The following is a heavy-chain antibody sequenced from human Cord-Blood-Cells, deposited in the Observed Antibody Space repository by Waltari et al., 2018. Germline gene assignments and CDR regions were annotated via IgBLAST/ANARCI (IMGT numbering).Heavy chain of an antibody. CDR2: VNPNSGGT. D-gene: IGHD3-10*01. Sequence: QVQLVQSGAEVKKPGASVKVSCKASGYTFTGYYMHWVRQAPGQGLEWMGWVNPNSGGTNYAQKFQGRVTMTRDTSISTAYMERSRLRSDDTAVYYCARDGPRITMVRGVIDYWGQGTLVTVSS. V-gene: IGHV1-2*02. J-gene: IGHJ4*02. CDR1: GYTFTGYY. CDR3: ARDGPRITMVRGVIDY.